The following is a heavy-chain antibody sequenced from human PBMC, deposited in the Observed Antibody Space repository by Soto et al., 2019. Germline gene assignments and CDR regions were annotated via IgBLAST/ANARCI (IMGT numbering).Heavy chain of an antibody. CDR1: GSAITTYY. Sequence: SDPLSPTSTVSGSAITTYYWSGIRQPPGKGLEWIGYMYNTGSTVYNPPFKSRVTISVDTSKNQFSLKLNSVTAADTAVYYCARDLWGYCGTDCYPLDVWGQGTTVT. CDR3: ARDLWGYCGTDCYPLDV. J-gene: IGHJ6*02. D-gene: IGHD2-21*02. V-gene: IGHV4-59*01. CDR2: MYNTGST.